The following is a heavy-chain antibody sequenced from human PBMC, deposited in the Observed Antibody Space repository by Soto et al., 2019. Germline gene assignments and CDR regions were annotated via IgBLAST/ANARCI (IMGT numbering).Heavy chain of an antibody. CDR2: ISGRGDRT. CDR3: AKDVFADSQPFDY. J-gene: IGHJ4*02. D-gene: IGHD2-21*01. V-gene: IGHV3-23*01. CDR1: GFTFRDYG. Sequence: EEQLLESGGGLVQPGGSLRLSCAVSGFTFRDYGMSWVRQAPGQGLEWVSAISGRGDRTYYADSVKGRFTISRDNSKNTLYLQMNPLRAEDTAIYFCAKDVFADSQPFDYWGQGTLVTVSS.